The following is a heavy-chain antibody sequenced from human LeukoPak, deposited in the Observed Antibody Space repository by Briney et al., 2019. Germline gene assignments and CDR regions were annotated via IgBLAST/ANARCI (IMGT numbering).Heavy chain of an antibody. Sequence: GGSLRLSCAASGFTFSSYAMSWVRQAPGKGLEWVSAISGSGGSIYYADSVKGRFTISRDNSKNTLYLQMNSLRAEDTAVYYCAKDPTVAGQGYFDYWGQGTLVTVSS. CDR3: AKDPTVAGQGYFDY. J-gene: IGHJ4*02. D-gene: IGHD6-19*01. V-gene: IGHV3-23*01. CDR2: ISGSGGSI. CDR1: GFTFSSYA.